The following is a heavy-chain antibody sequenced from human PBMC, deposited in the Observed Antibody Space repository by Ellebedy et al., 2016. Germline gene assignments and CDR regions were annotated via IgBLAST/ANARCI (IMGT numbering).Heavy chain of an antibody. D-gene: IGHD6-19*01. Sequence: ASVKVSCXASGYTFTSYGISWVRQAPGQGLEWMGWISAYNGNTNYAQKLQGRVTMTTDTSTSTAYMELRSLRSDDTAVYYCARVPIAVAGTHWFDPWGQGTLVTVSS. J-gene: IGHJ5*02. CDR2: ISAYNGNT. CDR3: ARVPIAVAGTHWFDP. CDR1: GYTFTSYG. V-gene: IGHV1-18*01.